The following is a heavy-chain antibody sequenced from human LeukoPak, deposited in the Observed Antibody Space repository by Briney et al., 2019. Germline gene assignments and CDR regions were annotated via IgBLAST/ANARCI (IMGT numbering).Heavy chain of an antibody. J-gene: IGHJ4*02. D-gene: IGHD5-18*01. CDR1: GGTFTNYG. Sequence: SVKVSCKASGGTFTNYGINWVRQAPGQGLEWMGGITPIFGTANYVQKFQGRVTITADKSTSTAYMGLSKLRSEDTATYYCARASSDDTAMATPFAYWGQGTLVIVSS. V-gene: IGHV1-69*06. CDR2: ITPIFGTA. CDR3: ARASSDDTAMATPFAY.